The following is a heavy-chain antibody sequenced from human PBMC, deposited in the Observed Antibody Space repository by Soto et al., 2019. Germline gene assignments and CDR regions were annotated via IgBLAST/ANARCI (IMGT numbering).Heavy chain of an antibody. CDR2: ISSSSYT. CDR3: ARAVVAATSYYFDY. Sequence: WGSMRLSCAASGFTFSDYYMSWIRQAPGKGLEWVSYISSSSYTNYADSVKGRFTISRDNAKNSRYLQMNSLRAEATAVYYCARAVVAATSYYFDYWGQGTLVTV. CDR1: GFTFSDYY. V-gene: IGHV3-11*06. D-gene: IGHD2-15*01. J-gene: IGHJ4*02.